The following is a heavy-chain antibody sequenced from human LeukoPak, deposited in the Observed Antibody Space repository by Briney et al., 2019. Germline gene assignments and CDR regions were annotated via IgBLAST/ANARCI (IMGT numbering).Heavy chain of an antibody. CDR1: GGSISSSSYY. V-gene: IGHV4-39*01. CDR3: AGRLGYCSSTSCYGWWFDP. J-gene: IGHJ5*02. D-gene: IGHD2-2*01. Sequence: SETLSLTCTVSGGSISSSSYYWGWIRQPPGKGLEWIGSIYYSGSTYYNPSLKSRVTISVDTSKNQFSLKLSSVTAADTAVYYCAGRLGYCSSTSCYGWWFDPWGQGTLVTVSS. CDR2: IYYSGST.